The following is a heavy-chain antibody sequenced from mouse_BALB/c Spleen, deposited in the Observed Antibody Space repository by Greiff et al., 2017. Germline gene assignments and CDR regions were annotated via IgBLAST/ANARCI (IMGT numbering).Heavy chain of an antibody. J-gene: IGHJ4*01. CDR3: AREGDDGYAMDY. D-gene: IGHD2-3*01. CDR1: GFTFSSYA. CDR2: ISSGGST. V-gene: IGHV5-6-5*01. Sequence: EVHLVESGGGLVKPGGSLKLSCAASGFTFSSYAMSWVRQTPEKRLEWVASISSGGSTYYPDSVKGRFTISRDNARNILYLQMSSLRSEDTAMYYCAREGDDGYAMDYWGQGTSVTVSS.